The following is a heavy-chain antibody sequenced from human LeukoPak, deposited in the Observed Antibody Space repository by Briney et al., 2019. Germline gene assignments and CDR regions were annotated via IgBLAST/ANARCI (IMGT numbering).Heavy chain of an antibody. V-gene: IGHV3-43*02. CDR3: AKDRRIAAAGKYYYYGMDV. CDR1: GFTFDDYA. CDR2: ISGDGGST. D-gene: IGHD6-13*01. Sequence: GGSLRLSCAASGFTFDDYAMHWVRQAPGKGLEWVSLISGDGGSTYYADSVKGRFTISRDNSKNSLYLQMNSLRTEDTALYYCAKDRRIAAAGKYYYYGMDVWGQGTTVTVSS. J-gene: IGHJ6*02.